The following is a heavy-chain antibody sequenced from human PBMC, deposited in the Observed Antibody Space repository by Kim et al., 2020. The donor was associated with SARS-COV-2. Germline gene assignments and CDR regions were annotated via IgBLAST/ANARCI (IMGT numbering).Heavy chain of an antibody. J-gene: IGHJ4*02. CDR2: K. V-gene: IGHV2-5*01. Sequence: KRYSQSLKSRLTITKDTSKNQVVLTMTNMDPVDTATYYCAHRAYAAGSPSYWGQGTLVTVSS. CDR3: AHRAYAAGSPSY. D-gene: IGHD3-10*01.